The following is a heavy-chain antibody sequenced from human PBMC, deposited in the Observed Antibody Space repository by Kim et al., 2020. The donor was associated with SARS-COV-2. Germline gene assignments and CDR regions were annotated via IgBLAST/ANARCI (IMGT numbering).Heavy chain of an antibody. CDR3: ARGYPYCGGDCYPY. D-gene: IGHD2-21*02. CDR2: MNPNSGNT. J-gene: IGHJ4*02. V-gene: IGHV1-8*01. Sequence: ASVKVSCKASGYTFTSYDINWVRQATGQGLEWMGWMNPNSGNTGYAQKFQGRVTMTRNTSISTAYMELSSLRSEDTAVYYCARGYPYCGGDCYPYWGQGTLVTVSS. CDR1: GYTFTSYD.